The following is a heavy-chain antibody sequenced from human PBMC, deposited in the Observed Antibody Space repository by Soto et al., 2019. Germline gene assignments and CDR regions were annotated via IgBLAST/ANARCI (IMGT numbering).Heavy chain of an antibody. CDR2: ISPSGDAT. CDR3: ARDWRYSSGLDY. CDR1: GFAFNSHF. D-gene: IGHD6-19*01. J-gene: IGHJ4*02. Sequence: QVQLVQSGAEVKKPGASVKVSCKASGFAFNSHFMHWPRQAPGQGLEWMGVISPSGDATAYGQKFRGRVTMTRDTSTSTLYMELSSLASEDTAVYYCARDWRYSSGLDYRGQGTLVSVSS. V-gene: IGHV1-46*02.